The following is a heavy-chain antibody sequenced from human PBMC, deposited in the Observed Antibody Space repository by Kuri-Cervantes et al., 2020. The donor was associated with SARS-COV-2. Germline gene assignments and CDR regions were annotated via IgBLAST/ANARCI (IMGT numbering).Heavy chain of an antibody. CDR1: GYTFTSYY. Sequence: ASVKVSCKASGYTFTSYYMHWVRQAPGQGLEWMGIINPSGGSTSYAQKFQGRVTMTRDTSTSTVYMELSSLRSEDTAAYYCARSPSNGDYDGWFDYWDQGTLVTVSS. CDR3: ARSPSNGDYDGWFDY. D-gene: IGHD4-17*01. J-gene: IGHJ4*02. CDR2: INPSGGST. V-gene: IGHV1-46*01.